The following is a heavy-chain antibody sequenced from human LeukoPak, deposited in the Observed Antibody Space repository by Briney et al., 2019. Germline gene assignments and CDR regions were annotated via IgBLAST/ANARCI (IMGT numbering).Heavy chain of an antibody. CDR1: GFTFSSHW. V-gene: IGHV3-74*01. CDR3: VRDIRVGAFILLSDC. CDR2: INNDGSIT. J-gene: IGHJ4*02. D-gene: IGHD1-26*01. Sequence: GGSLRLSCAASGFTFSSHWMNWVRQVPGKGLVWVSRINNDGSITSYADSVKGRFTISRDNAKNTLYLQMNSLRAEDTAVYYCVRDIRVGAFILLSDCWGQGTLVTVSS.